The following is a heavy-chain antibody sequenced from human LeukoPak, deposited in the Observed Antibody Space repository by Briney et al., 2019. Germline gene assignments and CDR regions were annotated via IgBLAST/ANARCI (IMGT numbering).Heavy chain of an antibody. CDR3: ARVRIAARLCWFDP. CDR1: GGSFSGYY. J-gene: IGHJ5*02. CDR2: INHSGST. V-gene: IGHV4-34*01. Sequence: SETLSLTCAVYGGSFSGYYWSWIRQPPGKGLEWIGDINHSGSTNYSPSLKSRVTISVHTSRNQFSLKLSSVTAADTAVYYCARVRIAARLCWFDPWGQGTLVTVSS. D-gene: IGHD6-6*01.